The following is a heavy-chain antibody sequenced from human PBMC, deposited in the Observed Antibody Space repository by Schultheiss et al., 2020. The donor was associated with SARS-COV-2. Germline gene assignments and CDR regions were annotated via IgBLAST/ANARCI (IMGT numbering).Heavy chain of an antibody. J-gene: IGHJ6*02. Sequence: SVKVSCKASGGTFSSYGISWVRQAPGQGLEWMGGIIPIFGTANYAQKFQGRVTITADESTSTAYMELSSLRSEDTAVYYCARAGRARRGYGSGWGDYYGMDVWGQGTTVTVSS. V-gene: IGHV1-69*13. CDR1: GGTFSSYG. CDR3: ARAGRARRGYGSGWGDYYGMDV. D-gene: IGHD3-10*01. CDR2: IIPIFGTA.